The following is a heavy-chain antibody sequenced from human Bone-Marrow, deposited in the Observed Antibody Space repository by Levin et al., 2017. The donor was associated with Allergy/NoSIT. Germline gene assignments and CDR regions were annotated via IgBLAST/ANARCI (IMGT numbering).Heavy chain of an antibody. D-gene: IGHD1-7*01. CDR3: AKDKDLSYNWNYGTLDY. V-gene: IGHV3-30*18. J-gene: IGHJ4*02. CDR1: GFTFSSYG. Sequence: GGSLRLSCAASGFTFSSYGMHWVRQAPGKGLEWVAVISYDGSNKYYADSVKGRFTISRDNSKNTLYLQMNSLRAEDTAVYYCAKDKDLSYNWNYGTLDYWGQGTLVTVSS. CDR2: ISYDGSNK.